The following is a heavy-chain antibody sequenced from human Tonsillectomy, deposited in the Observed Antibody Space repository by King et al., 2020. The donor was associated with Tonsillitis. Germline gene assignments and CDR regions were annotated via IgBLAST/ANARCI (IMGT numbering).Heavy chain of an antibody. D-gene: IGHD2-15*01. CDR2: IKSKTDGGTP. V-gene: IGHV3-15*01. Sequence: DVQLVESGGGLVMPGGSLRLSCAASGFTFSDAWMNWVRQVPGKGLEWVGRIKSKTDGGTPDYAAPVNGRFTISRDDSKNTLYLHMNSLKSEDTAMYYCNTGPDDCSGNSCYSRSSGNYWGQGTLVTVSS. CDR3: NTGPDDCSGNSCYSRSSGNY. J-gene: IGHJ4*02. CDR1: GFTFSDAW.